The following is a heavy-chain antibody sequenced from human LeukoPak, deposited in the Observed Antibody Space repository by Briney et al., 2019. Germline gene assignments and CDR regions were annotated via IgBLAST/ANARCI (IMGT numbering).Heavy chain of an antibody. CDR2: IYHTGSA. V-gene: IGHV4-38-2*01. Sequence: SETLSLTCSVSGYSFTSGHYWGWIRQPPGKGLEWIANIYHTGSAHYNPSLKSRVTISVGTSKNQFSLKLSSVTAADTAVYYCARYCTSTTCILRGFDYWGQGTLVTVSS. CDR3: ARYCTSTTCILRGFDY. CDR1: GYSFTSGHY. J-gene: IGHJ4*02. D-gene: IGHD2-2*01.